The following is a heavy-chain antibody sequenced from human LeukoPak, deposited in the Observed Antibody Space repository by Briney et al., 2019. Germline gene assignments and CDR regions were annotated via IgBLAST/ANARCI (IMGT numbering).Heavy chain of an antibody. Sequence: PSETLSLTCTVSGGSISNYYWGWIRQPPGKGLEWIGSIYYSGSTYYNPSLKSRVTISVDTSKNQFSLKLSSVTAADTAVYYCARDSGVTMVRGVLYYFDCWGQGTLVTVSS. CDR3: ARDSGVTMVRGVLYYFDC. CDR1: GGSISNYY. CDR2: IYYSGST. J-gene: IGHJ4*02. D-gene: IGHD3-10*01. V-gene: IGHV4-39*07.